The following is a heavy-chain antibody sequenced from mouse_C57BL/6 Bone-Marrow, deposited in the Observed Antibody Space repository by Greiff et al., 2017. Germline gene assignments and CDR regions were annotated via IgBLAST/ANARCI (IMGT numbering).Heavy chain of an antibody. D-gene: IGHD1-1*01. J-gene: IGHJ1*03. Sequence: QVQLQQSGAELARPGASVKLSCKASGYTFTSYGISWVKQRTGQGLEWIGEIYPRSGNTYYNEKFKGKATLTADKSSSTAFMVLRSLTSEDSAVYFCARGPTTVDWYCDVWGTGTTVTVSS. CDR2: IYPRSGNT. V-gene: IGHV1-81*01. CDR3: ARGPTTVDWYCDV. CDR1: GYTFTSYG.